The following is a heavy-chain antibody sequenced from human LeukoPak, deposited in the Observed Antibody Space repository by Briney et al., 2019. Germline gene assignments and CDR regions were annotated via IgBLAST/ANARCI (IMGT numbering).Heavy chain of an antibody. J-gene: IGHJ4*02. CDR1: GFTFSSYG. CDR3: ARGDCSGGSCYLSLTTIDY. D-gene: IGHD2-15*01. V-gene: IGHV3-30*02. CDR2: IRYDGSNK. Sequence: GGSLRLSCAASGFTFSSYGMHWVRQAPGKGLEWVAFIRYDGSNKYYADSVKGRFTISRDNAKNSLYLQMNSLRAEDTAVYYCARGDCSGGSCYLSLTTIDYWGQGTLVTVSS.